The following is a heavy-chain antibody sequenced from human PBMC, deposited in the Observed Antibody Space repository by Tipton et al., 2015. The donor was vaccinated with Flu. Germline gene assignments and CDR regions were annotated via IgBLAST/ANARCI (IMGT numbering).Heavy chain of an antibody. CDR3: TRSLDY. CDR1: GFTVSSNY. J-gene: IGHJ4*02. Sequence: GSLRLSCVVPGFTVSSNYMTWVRQAPGKGLQWVANIKQDGRESHYVDSVKGQFTISRDNAKNSLYLQMSSLRADDTAVYYCTRSLDYWGQGTLVTVSS. V-gene: IGHV3-7*01. CDR2: IKQDGRES. D-gene: IGHD6-19*01.